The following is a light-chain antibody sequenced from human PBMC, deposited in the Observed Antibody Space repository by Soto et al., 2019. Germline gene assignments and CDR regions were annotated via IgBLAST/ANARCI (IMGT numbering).Light chain of an antibody. V-gene: IGLV2-14*01. J-gene: IGLJ1*01. CDR3: SSYTSSITNV. Sequence: QSALTQPASVSGSPGQSITISCTGTSSDVGAYNYVSWYQQHPGKAPKLMIYEVTKRPSGVSNRFSGSKSGNTASLTISGLQAEDEADYYCSSYTSSITNVFGTGTKVTVL. CDR2: EVT. CDR1: SSDVGAYNY.